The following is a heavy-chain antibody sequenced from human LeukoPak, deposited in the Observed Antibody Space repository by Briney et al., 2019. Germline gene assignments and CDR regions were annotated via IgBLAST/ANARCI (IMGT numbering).Heavy chain of an antibody. CDR3: ARDLTVYGGNPLYYFDH. CDR1: GFTVSSNF. V-gene: IGHV3-66*01. CDR2: IYPGGSS. D-gene: IGHD4-23*01. J-gene: IGHJ4*02. Sequence: GGSLRLSCAVSGFTVSSNFMSWVRQAPGKGLEWVSVIYPGGSSYYADSVKGRFTISRDNSRNTLYLQMNTLRADDTALYYCARDLTVYGGNPLYYFDHWGQGTLVTVSS.